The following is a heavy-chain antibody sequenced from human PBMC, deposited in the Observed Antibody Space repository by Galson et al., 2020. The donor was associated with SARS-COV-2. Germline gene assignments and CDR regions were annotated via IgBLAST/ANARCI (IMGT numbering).Heavy chain of an antibody. CDR2: IYYSGST. CDR3: ARRVGTVLPGAFDI. Sequence: SETLSLTCTVSGGSISSGGYYWSWIRQHPGKGLEWIGYIYYSGSTYYNPSLKSLVTISVDTSKNQFSLKLSSVTAADTAVYYCARRVGTVLPGAFDIWGQGTMVTLSS. J-gene: IGHJ3*02. D-gene: IGHD1-1*01. V-gene: IGHV4-31*01. CDR1: GGSISSGGYY.